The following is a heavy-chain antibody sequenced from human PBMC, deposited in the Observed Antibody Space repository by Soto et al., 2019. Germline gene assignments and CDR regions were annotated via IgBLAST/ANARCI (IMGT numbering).Heavy chain of an antibody. J-gene: IGHJ5*02. D-gene: IGHD2-15*01. CDR2: IWYDGSNK. V-gene: IGHV3-33*01. Sequence: QVQLVESGGGVVQPGRSLRLSCAASGFTFSSYGMHWVRQAPGKGLEWVAVIWYDGSNKYYADSVKGRFTISRDNSKNTLYLQMHSLRAEDTAVYYFERVRGRGYCSGGSCYLPWFDPWGQGTLVTVSS. CDR3: ERVRGRGYCSGGSCYLPWFDP. CDR1: GFTFSSYG.